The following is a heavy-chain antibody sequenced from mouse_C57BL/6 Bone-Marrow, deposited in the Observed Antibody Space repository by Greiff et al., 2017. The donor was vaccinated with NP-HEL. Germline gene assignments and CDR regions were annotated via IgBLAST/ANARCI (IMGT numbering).Heavy chain of an antibody. Sequence: QVQLQQSGAELARPGASVKLSCKASGYTFTSYGISWVKQRPGQGLEWIGEIYPRSGNTYYNEKFKGKATLTADKSSSTAYMELRSLTSEDSAVYFCARFDYGNWFAYWGQGTLVTVSA. D-gene: IGHD1-1*01. CDR2: IYPRSGNT. J-gene: IGHJ3*01. V-gene: IGHV1-81*01. CDR1: GYTFTSYG. CDR3: ARFDYGNWFAY.